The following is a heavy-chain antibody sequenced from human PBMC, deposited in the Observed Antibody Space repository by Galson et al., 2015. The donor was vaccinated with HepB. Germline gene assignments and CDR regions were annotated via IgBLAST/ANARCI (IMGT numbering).Heavy chain of an antibody. CDR1: GFTFSSYW. J-gene: IGHJ4*02. CDR3: ASKGYLLSRDYFDY. CDR2: IKQDGSEK. V-gene: IGHV3-7*03. Sequence: SLRLSCAASGFTFSSYWMSWVRQAPGKGLEWVANIKQDGSEKYYVDSVKGRFTISRDNAKNSLYLQMNSLRAEDTAVYYCASKGYLLSRDYFDYWGQGTLVTVSS. D-gene: IGHD1-1*01.